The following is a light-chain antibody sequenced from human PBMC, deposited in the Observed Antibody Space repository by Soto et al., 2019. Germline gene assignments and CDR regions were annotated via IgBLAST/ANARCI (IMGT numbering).Light chain of an antibody. J-gene: IGKJ2*01. Sequence: DIQLTQSPSFLSASVGDRVTITCRASQGISSHLAWYQQIPGKGPKLLIYAASTLQSGVPSRFSGSGYRTNFTLAISSLQPEDFATYYCQQVNGYPHTFGQGTNLEIK. CDR1: QGISSH. CDR3: QQVNGYPHT. CDR2: AAS. V-gene: IGKV1-9*01.